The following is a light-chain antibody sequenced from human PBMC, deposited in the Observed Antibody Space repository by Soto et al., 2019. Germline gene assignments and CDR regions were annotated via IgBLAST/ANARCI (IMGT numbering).Light chain of an antibody. CDR2: DVS. Sequence: QPVLTQPASVSGSPGQSITISCTGTSSDIGGYNYVSWYQQHPGKGPKLMIYDVSSRPSGVSHRFSGSKSGDTASLTISGLQAEDEADYYCSSYTSSSTVVFGGGTKVTVL. CDR1: SSDIGGYNY. CDR3: SSYTSSSTVV. J-gene: IGLJ2*01. V-gene: IGLV2-14*03.